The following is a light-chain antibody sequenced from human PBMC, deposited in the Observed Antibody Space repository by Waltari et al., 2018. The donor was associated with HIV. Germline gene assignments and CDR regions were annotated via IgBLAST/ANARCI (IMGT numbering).Light chain of an antibody. CDR1: SSNIGAGYD. CDR3: QSYDSSLSGSWV. V-gene: IGLV1-40*01. J-gene: IGLJ3*02. Sequence: QSVLTQPPSVSGAPGQRVTISCTGSSSNIGAGYDVHWYQHLPGTAPKLLIYGNIDRPSGVPDRFSGSKSGASASLAITGVQAEDEADYYCQSYDSSLSGSWVFGGGTKLTVL. CDR2: GNI.